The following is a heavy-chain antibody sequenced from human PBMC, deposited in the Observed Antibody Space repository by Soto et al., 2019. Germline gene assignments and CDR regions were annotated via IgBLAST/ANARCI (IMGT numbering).Heavy chain of an antibody. J-gene: IGHJ4*02. V-gene: IGHV1-24*01. CDR3: ATYPEGYSSSWYRSFDY. D-gene: IGHD6-13*01. CDR2: FDPEDGET. Sequence: ASVKVSCKVSGYTLTELSMHWVRQAPGKGLEWMGGFDPEDGETIYAQKFQGRVTTTEDTSTDTAYMELSSLRSEDTAVYYCATYPEGYSSSWYRSFDYWGQGTLVTVSS. CDR1: GYTLTELS.